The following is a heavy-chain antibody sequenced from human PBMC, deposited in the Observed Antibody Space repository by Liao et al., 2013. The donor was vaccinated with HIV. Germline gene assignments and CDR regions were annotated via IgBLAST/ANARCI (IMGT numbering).Heavy chain of an antibody. Sequence: QVQLQESGPGLVKPSQTLSLTCTVSGASLSYGGYSWSWIRQTPGKGLEWIGYFYHSGTTFYNPSLMSRVSISVDRSRNQFSLRLTSVTAADTAVYFCARAVSSDNYNDAFDFWGRGTVVAVSS. CDR2: FYHSGTT. V-gene: IGHV4-30-2*01. J-gene: IGHJ3*01. D-gene: IGHD3-3*01. CDR3: ARAVSSDNYNDAFDF. CDR1: GASLSYGGYS.